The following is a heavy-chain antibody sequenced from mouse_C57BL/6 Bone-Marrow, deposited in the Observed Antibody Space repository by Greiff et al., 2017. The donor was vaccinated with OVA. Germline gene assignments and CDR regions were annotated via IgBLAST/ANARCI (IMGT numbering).Heavy chain of an antibody. CDR3: ASSRGYNWYFDV. V-gene: IGHV1-81*01. J-gene: IGHJ1*03. CDR1: GYTFTSYG. D-gene: IGHD2-2*01. Sequence: QVQLKESGAELARPGASVKLSCKASGYTFTSYGLSWVKQSTGQGLEWIGVIYPRSGNTYYNEKFKGKATLTADKYSRTQYMALRSLPSGDLAVFFGASSRGYNWYFDVWGTGTTVTVSS. CDR2: IYPRSGNT.